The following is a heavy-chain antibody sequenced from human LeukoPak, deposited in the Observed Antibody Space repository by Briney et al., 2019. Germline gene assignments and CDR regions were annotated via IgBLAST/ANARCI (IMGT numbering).Heavy chain of an antibody. Sequence: PGGSLRLSCAASGFTFSNAWMSWVRQAPGKGLEWVSFIRSKAYGGTTEYAASVKGRFTISRDDSKNIAYLQMNSLKSEDTAVYYCTRNSGWYSSSYYYMAVWGKGTTVTVSS. D-gene: IGHD6-19*01. CDR3: TRNSGWYSSSYYYMAV. CDR2: IRSKAYGGTT. V-gene: IGHV3-49*04. CDR1: GFTFSNAW. J-gene: IGHJ6*03.